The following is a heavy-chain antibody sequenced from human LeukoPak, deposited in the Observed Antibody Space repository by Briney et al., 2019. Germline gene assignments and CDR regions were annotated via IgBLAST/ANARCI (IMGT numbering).Heavy chain of an antibody. Sequence: GGSLRLSCAASGFTFSSYSMNWVRQAPGKGLEWVPYISSSSSTIYYADSVKGRFTISRDNAKNSLYLQMNSLRDEDTAVYYCAREAVYYDSSGYNPNYYFDYWGQGTLVTVSS. CDR1: GFTFSSYS. D-gene: IGHD3-22*01. CDR2: ISSSSSTI. V-gene: IGHV3-48*02. CDR3: AREAVYYDSSGYNPNYYFDY. J-gene: IGHJ4*02.